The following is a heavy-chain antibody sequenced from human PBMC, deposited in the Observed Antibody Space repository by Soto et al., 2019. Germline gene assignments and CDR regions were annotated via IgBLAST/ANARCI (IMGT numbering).Heavy chain of an antibody. CDR1: GFTFSSYA. D-gene: IGHD6-19*01. CDR3: AKDVGVQQWVYSALDD. V-gene: IGHV3-30*18. Sequence: QVQVVESGGGVVQPGRSLRLSCAASGFTFSSYAMHWVRQAPGKGLEWVAVVSYDGSNQYYADSVKGRFTISRDNSKNTLYLQMSSLRAEDTALYYCAKDVGVQQWVYSALDDWGEGTAVTVSS. J-gene: IGHJ6*04. CDR2: VSYDGSNQ.